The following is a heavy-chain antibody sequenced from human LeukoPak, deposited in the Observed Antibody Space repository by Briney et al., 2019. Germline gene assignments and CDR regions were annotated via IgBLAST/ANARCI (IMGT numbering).Heavy chain of an antibody. CDR1: GYTFTSYY. Sequence: ASVKVSCKASGYTFTSYYMHWVRQAPGQGLEWMGIINPSGGSTSYAQKFQGRVTMTRDTSTSTVYMELSSLRSEDTAMYYCARDQQQLVQGLNYYYYYYGMDVWGQGTTVTVSS. V-gene: IGHV1-46*01. CDR2: INPSGGST. D-gene: IGHD6-13*01. J-gene: IGHJ6*02. CDR3: ARDQQQLVQGLNYYYYYYGMDV.